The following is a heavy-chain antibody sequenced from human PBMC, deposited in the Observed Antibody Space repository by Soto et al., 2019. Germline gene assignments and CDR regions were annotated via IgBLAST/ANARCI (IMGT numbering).Heavy chain of an antibody. CDR2: IYSGGST. V-gene: IGHV3-53*01. D-gene: IGHD1-26*01. CDR1: GFTVSSNY. Sequence: GSLRLSCAASGFTVSSNYMSWVRQAPGKGLEWVSVIYSGGSTYYADSVKGRFTISRDNSKNTLYLQMNSLRAEDTAVYYCARDPGIVGATTNYYYGMDVWGQGTTVTVSS. CDR3: ARDPGIVGATTNYYYGMDV. J-gene: IGHJ6*02.